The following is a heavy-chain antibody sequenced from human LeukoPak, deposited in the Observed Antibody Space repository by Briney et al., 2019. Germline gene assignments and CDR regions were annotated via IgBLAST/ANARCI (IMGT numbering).Heavy chain of an antibody. CDR3: ARLPPYSSSWYFDY. V-gene: IGHV4-59*12. Sequence: SETLSLTWTVSGGSISSYYWSWIRQPPGKGLEWVGYIYYSGSTNYNPSLKSRVTISVDTSKNQFSLKLSSVTAADTAVYYCARLPPYSSSWYFDYWGQGTLVTVSS. J-gene: IGHJ4*02. D-gene: IGHD6-13*01. CDR2: IYYSGST. CDR1: GGSISSYY.